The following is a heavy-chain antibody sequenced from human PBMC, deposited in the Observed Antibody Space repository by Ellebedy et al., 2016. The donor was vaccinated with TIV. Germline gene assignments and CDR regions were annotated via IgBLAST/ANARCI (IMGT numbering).Heavy chain of an antibody. J-gene: IGHJ3*02. CDR3: AVGVYYDSSGSNAFDI. D-gene: IGHD3-22*01. CDR1: GYTFTSYG. Sequence: AASVKVPCKASGYTFTSYGISWVRQAPGQGLEWMGWISAYNGNTNYAQNLQGRVTMTTDTSTSTAYMELRSLRSDDTAVYYCAVGVYYDSSGSNAFDIWGQGTMVTVSS. V-gene: IGHV1-18*01. CDR2: ISAYNGNT.